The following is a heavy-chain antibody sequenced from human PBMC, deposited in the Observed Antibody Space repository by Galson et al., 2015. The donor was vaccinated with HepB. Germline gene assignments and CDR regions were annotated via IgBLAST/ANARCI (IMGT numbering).Heavy chain of an antibody. D-gene: IGHD2-8*01. CDR1: GFTFSDYY. CDR3: ARARLYNFDY. CDR2: ISSSSSYT. Sequence: SLRLSCAASGFTFSDYYMSWIRQAPGKGLEWVSYISSSSSYTNYADSVKGRFTISRDNAKNSLYLRMNSLRAEDTAVYYCARARLYNFDYWGQGTLVTVSS. V-gene: IGHV3-11*05. J-gene: IGHJ4*02.